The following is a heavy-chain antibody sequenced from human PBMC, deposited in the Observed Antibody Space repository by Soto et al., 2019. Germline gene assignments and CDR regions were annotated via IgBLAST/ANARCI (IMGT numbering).Heavy chain of an antibody. V-gene: IGHV1-18*01. J-gene: IGHJ4*02. D-gene: IGHD1-1*01. CDR2: VFGDDGST. Sequence: EVKMPGASVKVSCKTSRXTXSXYGITWVRQAPXXXXXWMGCVFGDDGSTDYAQNLLGRVTMTTDTSTTTAYMELRNLRSDDSAIYYCARRTLGSSIGIGDYWGQGALVTVSS. CDR3: ARRTLGSSIGIGDY. CDR1: RXTXSXYG.